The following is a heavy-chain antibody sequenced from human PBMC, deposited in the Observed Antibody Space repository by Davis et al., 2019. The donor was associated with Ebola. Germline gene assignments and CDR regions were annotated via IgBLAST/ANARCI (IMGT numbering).Heavy chain of an antibody. Sequence: ASVKVSCKASGYTFTSYDINWVRQATGQGLEWMGWMNPNSGNTGYAQKLQGRVTMTTDTSTSTAYMELRSLRSDDTAVYYCARLGGSYYEVVYWGQGTLVTVSS. CDR3: ARLGGSYYEVVY. J-gene: IGHJ4*02. D-gene: IGHD1-26*01. CDR2: MNPNSGNT. V-gene: IGHV1-8*01. CDR1: GYTFTSYD.